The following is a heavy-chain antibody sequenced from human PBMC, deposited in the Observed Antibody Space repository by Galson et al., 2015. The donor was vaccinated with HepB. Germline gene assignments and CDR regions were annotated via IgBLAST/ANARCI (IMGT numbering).Heavy chain of an antibody. CDR1: GGSIISYY. Sequence: ETLSLTCTVSGGSIISYYWSWIRQPPGKGLEWIGYIYYSGSTNYNPSLKSRVTISVDTSKNQFSLKLSSVTAADTAVYYCARGPPYYYDSSPNAFDIWGQGTTVTVSS. D-gene: IGHD3-22*01. CDR3: ARGPPYYYDSSPNAFDI. CDR2: IYYSGST. V-gene: IGHV4-59*01. J-gene: IGHJ3*02.